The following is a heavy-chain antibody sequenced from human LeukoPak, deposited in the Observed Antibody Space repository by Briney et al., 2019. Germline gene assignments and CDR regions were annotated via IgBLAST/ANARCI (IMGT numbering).Heavy chain of an antibody. Sequence: PGGSLRLSCAASGFTFSSYEMNWVRQAPGKGLEWVSYISSSGSTIYYADSVKGRFTISRDNSKNTLYLQMNSLRAEDTAVYYCARTLGYYYMDVWGKGTTVTVSS. CDR1: GFTFSSYE. CDR3: ARTLGYYYMDV. V-gene: IGHV3-48*03. J-gene: IGHJ6*03. D-gene: IGHD3-16*01. CDR2: ISSSGSTI.